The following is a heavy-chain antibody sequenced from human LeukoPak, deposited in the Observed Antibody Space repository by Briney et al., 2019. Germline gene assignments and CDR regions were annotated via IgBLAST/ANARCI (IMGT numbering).Heavy chain of an antibody. CDR1: GGTFSSCA. Sequence: SVNVSCKASGGTFSSCAISWVRQAPGQGLEWMGGIIPIFGTADYAQKFQGRVTITADESTSTAHMELSSLKSEDTAVYYCARGVVGATTGAYSFDYWGQGTLVTVSS. CDR3: ARGVVGATTGAYSFDY. CDR2: IIPIFGTA. D-gene: IGHD1-26*01. V-gene: IGHV1-69*13. J-gene: IGHJ4*02.